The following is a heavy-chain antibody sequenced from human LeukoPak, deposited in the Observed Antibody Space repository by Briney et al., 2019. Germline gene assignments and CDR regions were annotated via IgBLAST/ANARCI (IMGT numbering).Heavy chain of an antibody. CDR3: ARGYCSSTSCQYYFDY. Sequence: ASVKVSCKASAYTFTNYALHWVRQAPGQRVEWMGWINAGNGDTKYSQKFQGRVTITRDTSANTAYMELSSLRSEDTAVYHCARGYCSSTSCQYYFDYWGQGTLVTVSS. D-gene: IGHD2-2*01. J-gene: IGHJ4*02. V-gene: IGHV1-3*01. CDR2: INAGNGDT. CDR1: AYTFTNYA.